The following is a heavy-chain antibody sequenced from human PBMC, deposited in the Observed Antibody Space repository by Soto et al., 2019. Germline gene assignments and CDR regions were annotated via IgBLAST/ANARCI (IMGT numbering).Heavy chain of an antibody. CDR2: ISSSGSAT. J-gene: IGHJ5*02. D-gene: IGHD6-19*01. Sequence: LRLACVASGFNFSDYYMRWARQAPGKGLEWVSYISSSGSATSYSDSVKGRFTISRDNANNSLYLQMNSLRAEDTAIYYCARESRAVAGPWGQGTLVTVSS. CDR1: GFNFSDYY. CDR3: ARESRAVAGP. V-gene: IGHV3-11*01.